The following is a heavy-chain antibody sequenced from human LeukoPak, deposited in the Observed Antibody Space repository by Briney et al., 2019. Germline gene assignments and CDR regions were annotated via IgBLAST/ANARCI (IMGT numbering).Heavy chain of an antibody. CDR3: AKDREVDSSSWYGDADVENWFDP. CDR2: ISGSGGST. CDR1: GFTFSSYA. V-gene: IGHV3-23*01. D-gene: IGHD6-13*01. J-gene: IGHJ5*02. Sequence: GGSLRLSCAASGFTFSSYAMSWVRQAPGKGLEWVSAISGSGGSTYYADSVKGRFTISRDNSKNTLYLQMNSLRAEDTAVYYCAKDREVDSSSWYGDADVENWFDPWGQGTLVTVSS.